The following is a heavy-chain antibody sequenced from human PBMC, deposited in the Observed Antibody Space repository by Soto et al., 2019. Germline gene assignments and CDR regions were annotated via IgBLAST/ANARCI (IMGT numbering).Heavy chain of an antibody. J-gene: IGHJ4*02. CDR3: ARGNYFDSSGHFDY. D-gene: IGHD3-22*01. CDR2: ISGYNGNT. Sequence: QVQLVQSGAEVKKSEASVKVSCKASGYTFTSYGITWVRQAPGQGLEWMGWISGYNGNTNYAQMLQGRITMTIDTSTSTAYMDLRSLKADDTAVYFCARGNYFDSSGHFDYWGQGTLVTVSS. CDR1: GYTFTSYG. V-gene: IGHV1-18*04.